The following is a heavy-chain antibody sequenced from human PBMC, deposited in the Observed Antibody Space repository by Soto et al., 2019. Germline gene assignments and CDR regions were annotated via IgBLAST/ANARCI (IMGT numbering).Heavy chain of an antibody. CDR1: GFSLSTSGVG. V-gene: IGHV2-5*01. J-gene: IGHJ6*02. CDR3: AHKGKGYYYYGMDV. CDR2: IYWNDDK. Sequence: SGPTLVNPPQTLTLTCTFSGFSLSTSGVGVGWIRQPPGKALEWLALIYWNDDKRYSPSLKSRLTITKDTSKNQVVLTMTNMDPVDTATXYCAHKGKGYYYYGMDVWGQGTTVTVSS.